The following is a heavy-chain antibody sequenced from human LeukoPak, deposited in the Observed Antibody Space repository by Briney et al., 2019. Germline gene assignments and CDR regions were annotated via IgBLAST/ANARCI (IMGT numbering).Heavy chain of an antibody. CDR3: AVSSSSGSGYFDY. Sequence: GGSLRLSCAASGFTFSSYWMHWVRQAPGKGLVWVSRINSDGSSTSYADSVKSRFTISRDNAKNTLYLQMNSLRAEDTAVYYCAVSSSSGSGYFDYWGQGTLVTVSS. J-gene: IGHJ4*02. CDR2: INSDGSST. V-gene: IGHV3-74*01. D-gene: IGHD6-13*01. CDR1: GFTFSSYW.